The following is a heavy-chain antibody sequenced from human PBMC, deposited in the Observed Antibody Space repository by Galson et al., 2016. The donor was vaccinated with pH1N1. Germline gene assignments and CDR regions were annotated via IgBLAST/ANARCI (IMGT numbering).Heavy chain of an antibody. CDR2: IKEDGSEK. J-gene: IGHJ4*02. Sequence: SLRLSCAASGFTFSSYWMHWVRQAPGKGLEWVANIKEDGSEKYYVDSVQGRFTISRDNAKNSRYLQMNSLRAEDTAVYCCARAIGSSSPYWGQGALVTVSS. CDR1: GFTFSSYW. CDR3: ARAIGSSSPY. V-gene: IGHV3-7*01. D-gene: IGHD6-6*01.